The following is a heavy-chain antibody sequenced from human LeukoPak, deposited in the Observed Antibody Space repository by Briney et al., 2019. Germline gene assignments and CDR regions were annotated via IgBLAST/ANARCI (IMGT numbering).Heavy chain of an antibody. CDR2: IYTSGSI. CDR1: GGSISSYY. CDR3: ASTPYYYDSSGYSGAFDI. D-gene: IGHD3-22*01. V-gene: IGHV4-4*07. J-gene: IGHJ3*02. Sequence: PSETLSLTCTVSGGSISSYYWSWIRQPAGKGLEWIGRIYTSGSINYNPSLKSRVTMSVDTSKNQFSLKLSSVTAADTAVYYCASTPYYYDSSGYSGAFDIWGQGTMVTVSS.